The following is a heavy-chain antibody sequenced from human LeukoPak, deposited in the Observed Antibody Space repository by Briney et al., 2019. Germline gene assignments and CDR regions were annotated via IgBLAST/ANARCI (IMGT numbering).Heavy chain of an antibody. CDR3: ARVGVRGLGYYYYYMDV. D-gene: IGHD3-10*01. Sequence: ASVKVSCKASGYTFTSYAMNWVRQAPGQGLEWMGWINTNTGNPTYAQGFTGRFVFSLDTSVSTAYLQISSLKAEDTAVYYCARVGVRGLGYYYYYMDVWGKGTTVTVSS. CDR2: INTNTGNP. J-gene: IGHJ6*03. V-gene: IGHV7-4-1*02. CDR1: GYTFTSYA.